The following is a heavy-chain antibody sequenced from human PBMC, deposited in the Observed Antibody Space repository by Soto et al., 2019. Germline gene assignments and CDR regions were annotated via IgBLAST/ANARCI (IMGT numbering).Heavy chain of an antibody. CDR2: IGGRGGNA. V-gene: IGHV3-23*01. D-gene: IGHD2-21*02. J-gene: IGHJ5*02. Sequence: TGGSLRLSCAASGFSFIDYAINWVRQVPGRGLEYVAGIGGRGGNAFYADSMKGRFSISRDNSKNTVYLHMHNLRVDDSAMYYCAKARHSGDFAGSYDSWGQGTLVTVS. CDR1: GFSFIDYA. CDR3: AKARHSGDFAGSYDS.